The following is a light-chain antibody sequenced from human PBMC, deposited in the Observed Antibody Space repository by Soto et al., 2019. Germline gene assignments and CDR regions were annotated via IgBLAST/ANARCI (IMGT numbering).Light chain of an antibody. CDR3: QQRSNWPPT. CDR2: DAS. CDR1: QTINRN. V-gene: IGKV3-11*01. Sequence: EIRMTQSPATLSICPGERATLSRKASQTINRNLAWYQQKRGQAPRLLIYDASNRATGIPARFSGSGSGTDFTLTISSLEPEHFAVYYCQQRSNWPPTFGQGTKVDIK. J-gene: IGKJ1*01.